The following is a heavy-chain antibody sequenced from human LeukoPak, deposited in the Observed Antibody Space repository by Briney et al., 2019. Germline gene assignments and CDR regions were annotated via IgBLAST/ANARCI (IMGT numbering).Heavy chain of an antibody. CDR3: ASVYNWNYYYYMDV. CDR1: GGSISSYY. J-gene: IGHJ6*03. Sequence: PSETLSLTCTVSGGSISSYYWSWIRQPPGKGLESIGYIYYSGSTNYNPSLKSRVTISVDTSKNQFSLKLSSVTAADTAVYYCASVYNWNYYYYMDVWGKGTTVTVSS. V-gene: IGHV4-59*01. D-gene: IGHD1-20*01. CDR2: IYYSGST.